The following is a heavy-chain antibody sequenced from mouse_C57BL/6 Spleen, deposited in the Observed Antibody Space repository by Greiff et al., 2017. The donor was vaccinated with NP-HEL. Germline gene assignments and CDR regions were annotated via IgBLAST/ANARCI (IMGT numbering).Heavy chain of an antibody. CDR1: GFTFSDYG. J-gene: IGHJ3*01. Sequence: EVKVVESGGGLVKPGGSLKLSCAASGFTFSDYGMHWVRQAPEKGLEWVAYISRGSSTIYYADTVKGRFTISRDNAKNTLFLQMTSLRSEDTAMYYCARGGSSTFAYWGQGTLVTVSA. CDR3: ARGGSSTFAY. D-gene: IGHD1-1*01. V-gene: IGHV5-17*01. CDR2: ISRGSSTI.